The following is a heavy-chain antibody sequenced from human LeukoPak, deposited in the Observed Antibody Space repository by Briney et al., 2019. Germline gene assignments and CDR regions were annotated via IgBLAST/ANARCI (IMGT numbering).Heavy chain of an antibody. CDR2: INQDGSAK. CDR3: ARDAPGLGIDY. V-gene: IGHV3-7*01. D-gene: IGHD7-27*01. J-gene: IGHJ4*02. Sequence: PGGSLRLSCAASRFTLSSYWMSWVRQVPGKGLEWVANINQDGSAKYYVDSVKGRFTISRDNAKNSLYLQMNSLRAEDTAVYYCARDAPGLGIDYWGQGTLVTVSS. CDR1: RFTLSSYW.